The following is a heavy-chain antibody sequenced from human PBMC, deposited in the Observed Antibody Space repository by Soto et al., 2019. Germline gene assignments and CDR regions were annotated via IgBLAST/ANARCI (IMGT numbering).Heavy chain of an antibody. V-gene: IGHV3-30*18. J-gene: IGHJ4*02. CDR2: ISYDGSNK. Sequence: QVQLVESGGGVVQPGRSLRLSCAASGFTFSSYGMHWVRQAPGKGLEWVAVISYDGSNKYYADSVEGRFTISRDNSKNTLYLQMNSLRAEDTAVYYCAKPGARGYSGYYPFDYWGQGTLVTVSS. CDR1: GFTFSSYG. D-gene: IGHD5-12*01. CDR3: AKPGARGYSGYYPFDY.